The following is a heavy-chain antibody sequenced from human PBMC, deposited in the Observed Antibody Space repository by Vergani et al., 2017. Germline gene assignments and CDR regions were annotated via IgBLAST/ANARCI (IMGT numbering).Heavy chain of an antibody. CDR1: GGSISSGGYY. J-gene: IGHJ4*02. CDR3: ASKYYDFWSGSFTALDY. D-gene: IGHD3-3*01. V-gene: IGHV4-31*03. Sequence: QVQLQESGPGLVKPSQTLSLTCTVSGGSISSGGYYWSWIRQHPGKGLEWIGYIYYSGSTYYNPSLKSRVTISVDTSKNQFSLKLSSVTAADTAVYYCASKYYDFWSGSFTALDYWGQGTLVTVSS. CDR2: IYYSGST.